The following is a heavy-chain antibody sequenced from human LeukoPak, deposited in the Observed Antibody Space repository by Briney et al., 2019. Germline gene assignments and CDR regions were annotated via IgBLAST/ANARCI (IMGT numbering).Heavy chain of an antibody. CDR2: INPNGDST. V-gene: IGHV1-46*01. J-gene: IGHJ4*02. Sequence: ASVKVSCKASGYTFTSYYIHWVRQAPGQGLEWMGIINPNGDSTTYAQQFQGRVTMTGDTSTSTVHMELSSLRSGDAAAYYCAVRGYISIWPYYWGQGTLVTVSS. CDR1: GYTFTSYY. D-gene: IGHD6-13*01. CDR3: AVRGYISIWPYY.